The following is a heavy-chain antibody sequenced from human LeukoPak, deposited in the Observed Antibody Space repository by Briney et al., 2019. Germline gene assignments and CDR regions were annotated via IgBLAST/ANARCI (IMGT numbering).Heavy chain of an antibody. CDR3: ARGLRESIAAAGYYYYMDV. CDR2: INHSGST. J-gene: IGHJ6*03. CDR1: AGSFSGYY. D-gene: IGHD6-13*01. V-gene: IGHV4-34*01. Sequence: PSETLSLTGAVYAGSFSGYYWSWIRQPPGKGLEWIGEINHSGSTNYNPSLKSRVTISVDTSTNQFSLKLSPVTAGDTAVYYCARGLRESIAAAGYYYYMDVWGKGTTVTVSS.